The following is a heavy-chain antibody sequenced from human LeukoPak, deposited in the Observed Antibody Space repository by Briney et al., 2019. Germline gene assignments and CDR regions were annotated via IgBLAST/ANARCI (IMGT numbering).Heavy chain of an antibody. CDR1: GYTFTSYA. D-gene: IGHD5-12*01. Sequence: ASLKVSCKASGYTFTSYAIHWVRQAPGQRLECMGWINAGNGNTKYSQEVDGGVTITSHTSTSTAYMDLRGQRSDDTPVYYCAMTVAAMRHSGYGLGPEEFDYWGQGTLVTVSS. J-gene: IGHJ4*02. CDR3: AMTVAAMRHSGYGLGPEEFDY. CDR2: INAGNGNT. V-gene: IGHV1-3*01.